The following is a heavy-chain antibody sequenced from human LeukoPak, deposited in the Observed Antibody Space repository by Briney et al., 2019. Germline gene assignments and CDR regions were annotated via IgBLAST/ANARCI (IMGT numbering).Heavy chain of an antibody. Sequence: GGSLRLSCEASGFSFSSYNMDWVRQTPGKGLEWISSITTSSSYTFYADSVKGRFTISRDNAKNSLYLQMNSLRAEDTAVYYCARGVYDFDYWGQGTLVTVSS. CDR3: ARGVYDFDY. V-gene: IGHV3-21*01. D-gene: IGHD5/OR15-5a*01. J-gene: IGHJ4*02. CDR1: GFSFSSYN. CDR2: ITTSSSYT.